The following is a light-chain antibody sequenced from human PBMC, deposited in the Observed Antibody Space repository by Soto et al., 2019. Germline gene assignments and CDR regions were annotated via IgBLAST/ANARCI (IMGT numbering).Light chain of an antibody. J-gene: IGKJ1*01. CDR2: TVS. Sequence: EIVLTQSPGTLSLSPVDTATLSFRASQTISSNFLAWYQQKPGQAPRLLIYTVSTRATGIPDRFSGSGSGTEFTLTISSLQAEDVAVYYCQQYYTNPLSFGKGTKVDIK. CDR1: QTISSNF. CDR3: QQYYTNPLS. V-gene: IGKV3-20*01.